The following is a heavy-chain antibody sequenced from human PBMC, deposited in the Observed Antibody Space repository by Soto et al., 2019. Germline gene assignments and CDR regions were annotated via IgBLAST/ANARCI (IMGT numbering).Heavy chain of an antibody. CDR1: GFIFSNAW. D-gene: IGHD3-10*01. CDR2: IKSKTDGGTT. Sequence: EVQLVESGGGLVEPGGSLRLSCAASGFIFSNAWMNWVRQAPGKGLEWVGRIKSKTDGGTTDYAGPVQGRFTISRDDSKNTLHLQMNSLKTEDTAVYYCTTAGGSGTYPDYWGQGTLVTVSS. J-gene: IGHJ4*02. CDR3: TTAGGSGTYPDY. V-gene: IGHV3-15*07.